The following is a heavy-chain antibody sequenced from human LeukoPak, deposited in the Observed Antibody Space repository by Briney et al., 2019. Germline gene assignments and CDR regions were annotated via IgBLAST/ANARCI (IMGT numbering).Heavy chain of an antibody. D-gene: IGHD3-22*01. CDR2: ISGSGDST. Sequence: GGSLRLSCAASGFTFSNYAMRWVRQAPGKGLEWVSGISGSGDSTYYADSVKGRFTISRDNAKNSLYLQMNSLRAEDTAVYYCARDLLGYNYHYMDVWGKGTTVTVSS. CDR1: GFTFSNYA. J-gene: IGHJ6*03. CDR3: ARDLLGYNYHYMDV. V-gene: IGHV3-23*01.